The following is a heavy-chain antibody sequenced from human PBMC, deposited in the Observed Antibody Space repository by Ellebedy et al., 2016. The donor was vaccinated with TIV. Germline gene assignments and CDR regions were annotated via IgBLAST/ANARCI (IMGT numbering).Heavy chain of an antibody. V-gene: IGHV3-20*04. J-gene: IGHJ3*01. Sequence: GESLKISCAASGFTFDDYAMAWVRQAPGKGLEWVAGINWNGISTDYVDSVKGRFTISRDNAKKSLYLQMDSLRAEDTALYYCARVIESCGGDCYSDAFDVWGQGTLVTVSS. D-gene: IGHD2-21*02. CDR2: INWNGIST. CDR1: GFTFDDYA. CDR3: ARVIESCGGDCYSDAFDV.